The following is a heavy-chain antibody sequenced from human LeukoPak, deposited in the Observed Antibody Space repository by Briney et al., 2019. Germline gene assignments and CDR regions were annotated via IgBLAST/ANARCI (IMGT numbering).Heavy chain of an antibody. D-gene: IGHD3-9*01. CDR1: GGSISSSY. Sequence: SETLSLTCTVSGGSISSSYWNWIRQPPGKGLEWIGYIYYSGSTTYNPSLKSRVTISVDTSKNQFSLKMRPVTAADTAVYYCARKYYDILTGYTAMDVWGQGTTVTVSS. CDR2: IYYSGST. CDR3: ARKYYDILTGYTAMDV. V-gene: IGHV4-59*01. J-gene: IGHJ6*02.